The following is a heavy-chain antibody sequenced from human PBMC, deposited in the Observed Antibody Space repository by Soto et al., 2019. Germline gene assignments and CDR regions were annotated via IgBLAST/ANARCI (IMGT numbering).Heavy chain of an antibody. CDR2: ISGSGGST. CDR1: GFTFSSYA. Sequence: WGSLRLSCAASGFTFSSYAMSWVRQAPGKGLEWVSAISGSGGSTYYADSVKGRFTISRDNSKNTLYLQMNSLRAEDTAVYYCANTNSKWYYYYGMDVWGQGTTVTVSS. V-gene: IGHV3-23*01. CDR3: ANTNSKWYYYYGMDV. J-gene: IGHJ6*02. D-gene: IGHD2-8*01.